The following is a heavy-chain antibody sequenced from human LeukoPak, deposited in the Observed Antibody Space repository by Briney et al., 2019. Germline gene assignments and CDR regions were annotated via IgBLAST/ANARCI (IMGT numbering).Heavy chain of an antibody. V-gene: IGHV3-33*01. J-gene: IGHJ4*02. D-gene: IGHD3-22*01. CDR3: ARVGYYYDSSGSPGLDY. CDR1: GFTFSSYG. Sequence: GGSLRLSCAASGFTFSSYGIHWVRQAPGKGLEWVAVIWYDGSNKYYADSVKGRFTISRDNSKNMLYLQMNSLRAEDTAVYYCARVGYYYDSSGSPGLDYWGQGTLVTVSS. CDR2: IWYDGSNK.